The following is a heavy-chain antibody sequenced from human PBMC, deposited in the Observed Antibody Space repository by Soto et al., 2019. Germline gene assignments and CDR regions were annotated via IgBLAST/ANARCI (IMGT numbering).Heavy chain of an antibody. Sequence: GGSLRLSCEVSGFAFSIHGMHWVRQSPGKGLEWVAFIWYEGRNEYYADAVKGRFTISRDNSKNTLFLQMNSLRAEDTAVYYCATVGFNYDSSGNQCYAMDVWGQGTTVTVSS. CDR2: IWYEGRNE. D-gene: IGHD3-22*01. CDR1: GFAFSIHG. J-gene: IGHJ6*02. CDR3: ATVGFNYDSSGNQCYAMDV. V-gene: IGHV3-30*02.